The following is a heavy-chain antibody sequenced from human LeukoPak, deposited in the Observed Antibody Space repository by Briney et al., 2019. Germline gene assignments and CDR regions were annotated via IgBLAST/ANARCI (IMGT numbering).Heavy chain of an antibody. D-gene: IGHD5-24*01. V-gene: IGHV3-23*01. CDR1: RFTFNNYA. Sequence: GGSLRLSYAASRFTFNNYAMSWVRQAPGKGPEWVSAISGSGGSTYYADSVKGRFTISRDNSKNTLYLQMNSLRAEDTAVYYCAKDQVATTILGDWGQGTLVTVSS. CDR3: AKDQVATTILGD. J-gene: IGHJ4*02. CDR2: ISGSGGST.